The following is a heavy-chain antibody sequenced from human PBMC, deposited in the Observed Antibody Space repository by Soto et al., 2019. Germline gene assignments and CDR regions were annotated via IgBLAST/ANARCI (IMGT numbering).Heavy chain of an antibody. CDR1: GYTFTSYG. J-gene: IGHJ6*02. V-gene: IGHV1-18*04. CDR3: ATSGISYYYGMDV. Sequence: ASVKVSCKASGYTFTSYGISWVRQAPGQGLEWMGWISAYNGNTKYAQKLQGRVTMTTDTSTSTAYMELSSLRSEDTAVYYCATSGISYYYGMDVWGQGTTVTVSS. D-gene: IGHD2-21*01. CDR2: ISAYNGNT.